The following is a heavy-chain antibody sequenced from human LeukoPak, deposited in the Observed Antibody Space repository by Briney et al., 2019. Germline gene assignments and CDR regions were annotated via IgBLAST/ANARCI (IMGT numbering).Heavy chain of an antibody. Sequence: SETLSLTCGLYGGSFSGYYWRWIRQPPGKGLEWIGSIYYSGSPLYNPSLKSRVTISVDTSKNQFSLKLSSVTAADTAVYYCARDHYYYDSSGYGPPTLDAFDIWGQGTMVTVSS. CDR3: ARDHYYYDSSGYGPPTLDAFDI. D-gene: IGHD3-22*01. CDR1: GGSFSGYY. CDR2: IYYSGSP. V-gene: IGHV4-34*01. J-gene: IGHJ3*02.